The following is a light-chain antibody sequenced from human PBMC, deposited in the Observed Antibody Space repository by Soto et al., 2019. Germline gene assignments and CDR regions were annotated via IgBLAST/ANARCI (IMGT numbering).Light chain of an antibody. J-gene: IGKJ3*01. CDR1: QSVTSTY. V-gene: IGKV3-20*01. Sequence: EIVLTQSPGTLSLSPGESATLSCRASQSVTSTYLAWYQQKPGQAPRLLIYGASSRATGVPDRISGSGSGPDFTLTISTLEPEDFGVYFCQQYCGSPQFTFGPGTSVEI. CDR3: QQYCGSPQFT. CDR2: GAS.